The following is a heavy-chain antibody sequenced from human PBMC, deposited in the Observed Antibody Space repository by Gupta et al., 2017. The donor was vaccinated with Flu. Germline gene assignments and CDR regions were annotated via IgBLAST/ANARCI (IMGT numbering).Heavy chain of an antibody. J-gene: IGHJ5*02. Sequence: FTTYEIGWVRQTPGQGLEWMGWINPNSGNTGYAQKFQGRVTMTRNTNINTADLEVSSLRSEDTAIYYCARLRNGNRYWFDPWGQGTLVTVSS. CDR3: ARLRNGNRYWFDP. CDR2: INPNSGNT. CDR1: FTTYE. V-gene: IGHV1-8*01.